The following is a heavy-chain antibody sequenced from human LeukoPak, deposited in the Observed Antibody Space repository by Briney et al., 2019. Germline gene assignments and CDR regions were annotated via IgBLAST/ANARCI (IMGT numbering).Heavy chain of an antibody. CDR3: ARGLKEVITERLWPKYRHYTSYYMDV. V-gene: IGHV1-8*03. D-gene: IGHD4/OR15-4a*01. J-gene: IGHJ6*03. Sequence: ASVKVSCKASGYTFSNYDINWVRQAPGQGLEWVGWMNPNSGNTGYAQKFQGRVAITRDTSISTAYLEVSTLRTDDTAVYYCARGLKEVITERLWPKYRHYTSYYMDVWGKGTTVTVSS. CDR2: MNPNSGNT. CDR1: GYTFSNYD.